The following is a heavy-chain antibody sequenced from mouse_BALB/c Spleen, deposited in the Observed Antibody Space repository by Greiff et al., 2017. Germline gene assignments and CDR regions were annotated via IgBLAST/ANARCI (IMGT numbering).Heavy chain of an antibody. CDR3: AREPYDGFFDY. V-gene: IGHV5-9-4*01. CDR2: ISSGGSYT. J-gene: IGHJ2*01. Sequence: EVKVVESGGGLVKPGGSLKLSCAASGFTFSSYAMSWVRQSPEKRLEWVAEISSGGSYTYYPDTVTGRFTISRDNAKNTLYLEMSSLRSEDTAMYYCAREPYDGFFDYWGQGTTLTVSS. D-gene: IGHD2-3*01. CDR1: GFTFSSYA.